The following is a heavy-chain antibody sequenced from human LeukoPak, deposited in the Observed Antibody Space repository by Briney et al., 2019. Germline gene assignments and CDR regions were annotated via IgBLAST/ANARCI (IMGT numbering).Heavy chain of an antibody. D-gene: IGHD3-22*01. CDR2: ISSSSSTI. CDR3: ARGAYYYED. Sequence: GGSLGLSCAASGFTFSSHSMNWVRQAPGKGLEWVSYISSSSSTIYYADSVKGRFTISRDNAKNSLYLQMNSLRAEDTAVYYCARGAYYYEDWGQGTLVTVSS. V-gene: IGHV3-48*01. CDR1: GFTFSSHS. J-gene: IGHJ4*02.